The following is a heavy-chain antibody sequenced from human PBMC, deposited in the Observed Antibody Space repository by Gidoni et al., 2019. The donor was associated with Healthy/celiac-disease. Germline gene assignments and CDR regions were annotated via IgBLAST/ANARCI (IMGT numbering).Heavy chain of an antibody. J-gene: IGHJ6*02. D-gene: IGHD3-22*01. CDR2: ISGSGGST. V-gene: IGHV3-23*01. CDR1: GFTFSSSA. Sequence: EVQLLESGGGLVQPGGSLRLSCAASGFTFSSSAMSWVRQAPGKGLEWVSAISGSGGSTYYADSVKGRFTISRDNSKNTLYLQMNSLRAEDTAVYYCAKEETFWGRVSYDSSDHPDYYYGMDVWGQGTTVTVSS. CDR3: AKEETFWGRVSYDSSDHPDYYYGMDV.